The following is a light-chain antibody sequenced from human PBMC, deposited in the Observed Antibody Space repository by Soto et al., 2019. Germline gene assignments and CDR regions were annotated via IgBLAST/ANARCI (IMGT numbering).Light chain of an antibody. V-gene: IGKV1-39*01. J-gene: IGKJ1*01. CDR2: DAS. CDR1: QSIRSY. Sequence: DIKLTQSPSSVSATVGDKVTITCRASQSIRSYLNWVQQKPGKAPKLLIYDASSLQTGVPSRFSGSGSGTDFSLTISSLQPEDFATYYCQQSYSSPPWTFGQGTMVDNK. CDR3: QQSYSSPPWT.